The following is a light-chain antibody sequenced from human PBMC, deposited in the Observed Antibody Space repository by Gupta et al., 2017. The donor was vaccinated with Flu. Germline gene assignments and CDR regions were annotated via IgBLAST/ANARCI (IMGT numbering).Light chain of an antibody. J-gene: IGKJ3*01. CDR2: GAS. CDR3: QQYGSSPLFS. CDR1: QSVSSSY. Sequence: TLSLSPGERATLSCRASQSVSSSYLAWYQQKPGQAPRLLIHGASSRATGIPDRFSGSGSGTDFTLTISRREPEDFAVYYCQQYGSSPLFSFGHGTKVDIK. V-gene: IGKV3-20*01.